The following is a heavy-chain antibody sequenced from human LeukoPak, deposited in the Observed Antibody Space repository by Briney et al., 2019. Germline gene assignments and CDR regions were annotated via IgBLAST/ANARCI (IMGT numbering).Heavy chain of an antibody. CDR3: TRGSVVAANFDY. CDR2: INHSGST. CDR1: GGSFGGYY. Sequence: PSETLSLTCAVYGGSFGGYYWSWIRQPPGKGLEWIGEINHSGSTNYNPSLKSRVTISVDTSKKQFSLKLSSVTAADTAVYYCTRGSVVAANFDYWGQGTLVTVSS. D-gene: IGHD2-15*01. J-gene: IGHJ4*02. V-gene: IGHV4-34*01.